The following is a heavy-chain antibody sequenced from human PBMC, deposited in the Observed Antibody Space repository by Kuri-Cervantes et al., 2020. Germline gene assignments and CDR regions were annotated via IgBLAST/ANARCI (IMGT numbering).Heavy chain of an antibody. CDR1: GFTVSSNY. J-gene: IGHJ4*02. Sequence: GESLKISCAASGFTVSSNYMNWVRQAPGKGLEWVSVLYSGGKTYYADSVKGRFTISRDNSKNTLYLQMNSLRAEDTAVYYCARESIAAAGIGWGQGTLVTVSS. CDR3: ARESIAAAGIG. V-gene: IGHV3-66*02. D-gene: IGHD6-13*01. CDR2: LYSGGKT.